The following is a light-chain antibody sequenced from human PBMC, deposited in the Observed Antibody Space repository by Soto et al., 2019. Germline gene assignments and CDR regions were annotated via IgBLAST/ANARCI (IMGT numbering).Light chain of an antibody. Sequence: QSALTQPASVSGSPGKPITISCTGTSSDVGGYNYVAWDQQHTGKAPKLMIYDVSNRPSGLSNRFSGPKSGNTASLTISGLEAEDEADYYCSSYTSSSTWVFGGGTKVTVL. CDR2: DVS. CDR3: SSYTSSSTWV. V-gene: IGLV2-14*01. J-gene: IGLJ3*02. CDR1: SSDVGGYNY.